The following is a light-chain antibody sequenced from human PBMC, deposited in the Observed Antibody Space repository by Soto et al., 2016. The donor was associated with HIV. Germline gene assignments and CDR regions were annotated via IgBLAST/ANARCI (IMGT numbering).Light chain of an antibody. CDR2: KGS. Sequence: DIQMTQSPSTLSASVGDRVTITCRASQSISGWLAWYQQKPGKAPNLLIYKGSNLESGVPSRFSGSGSGTEFTLTISSLQPDDFATYYCQQYHIYSWTFGQGTKVEIK. CDR3: QQYHIYSWT. CDR1: QSISGW. J-gene: IGKJ1*01. V-gene: IGKV1-5*03.